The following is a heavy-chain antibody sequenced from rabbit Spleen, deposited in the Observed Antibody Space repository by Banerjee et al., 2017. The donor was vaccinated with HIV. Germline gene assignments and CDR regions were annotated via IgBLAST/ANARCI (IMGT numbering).Heavy chain of an antibody. CDR3: ARGGGL. CDR2: IDPLFGSA. J-gene: IGHJ6*01. CDR1: GFSFSNKA. V-gene: IGHV1S7*01. Sequence: QSLVESGGGLVKPEGSLKLSCTASGFSFSNKAVMCWVRQAPGKGLEWIGYIDPLFGSAYYASWVNGRFSISRENTQNTVSLQLNSLTAADTATYFCARGGGLWGQGTLGTVS.